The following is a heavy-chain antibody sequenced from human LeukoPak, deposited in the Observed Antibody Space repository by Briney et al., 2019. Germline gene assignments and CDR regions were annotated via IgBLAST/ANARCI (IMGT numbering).Heavy chain of an antibody. CDR1: GYSFTSYW. V-gene: IGHV5-10-1*01. Sequence: GESLKISCKGSGYSFTSYWISWVRQMPGKGLEWMGRIDPSDSYTNYSPSLQGHVTISADKSISTAYLQWSSLKASDTAMYFCARHSGTYSSWWYYFWGQGTLVTVSS. D-gene: IGHD6-19*01. CDR2: IDPSDSYT. J-gene: IGHJ4*02. CDR3: ARHSGTYSSWWYYF.